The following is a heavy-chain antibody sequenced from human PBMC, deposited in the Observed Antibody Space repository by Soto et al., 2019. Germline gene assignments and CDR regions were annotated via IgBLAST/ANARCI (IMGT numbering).Heavy chain of an antibody. V-gene: IGHV4-34*01. J-gene: IGHJ4*02. CDR2: IYHSGST. Sequence: QVQLQQCGAGLLKPSETLSLTCAVYGGSFSGYYWSWIRQPPGKGLEWIGEIYHSGSTNYNPSLKSRVTISVDTSKNQFSLKLSSVTAADTAVYYCARGSPYSGYAWWGQGTLVTVSS. D-gene: IGHD5-12*01. CDR1: GGSFSGYY. CDR3: ARGSPYSGYAW.